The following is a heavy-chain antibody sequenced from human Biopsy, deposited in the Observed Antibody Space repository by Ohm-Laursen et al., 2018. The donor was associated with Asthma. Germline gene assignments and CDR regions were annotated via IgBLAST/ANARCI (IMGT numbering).Heavy chain of an antibody. CDR2: INSVFGTI. J-gene: IGHJ4*02. D-gene: IGHD2-2*01. V-gene: IGHV1-69*01. Sequence: SSVKVSCKSLGGTFNTYVIGWVRQAPGQGLEWMGGINSVFGTITYPQKFQDRVTITADDSTSTVYMELSSLRSEDTAVYYCARKAGSCISRTCYSLDFWGQGTPVTVSS. CDR3: ARKAGSCISRTCYSLDF. CDR1: GGTFNTYV.